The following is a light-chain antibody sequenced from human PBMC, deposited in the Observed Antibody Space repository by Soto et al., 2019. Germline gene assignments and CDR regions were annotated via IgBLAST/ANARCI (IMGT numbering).Light chain of an antibody. J-gene: IGLJ2*01. CDR1: SSNIGAGYD. CDR2: GNT. Sequence: QSVLTQPPSVSGAPGQRVTISCTGSSSNIGAGYDVTWYQQLPGTAPKLLIYGNTNRPSGVPDRFSGSKSGTSGSLAISGLQTDDEADYYCQSWDTSLSGSVFGGGTKLTVL. V-gene: IGLV1-40*01. CDR3: QSWDTSLSGSV.